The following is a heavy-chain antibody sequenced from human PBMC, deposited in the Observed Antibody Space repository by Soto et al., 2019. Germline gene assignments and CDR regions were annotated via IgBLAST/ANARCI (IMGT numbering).Heavy chain of an antibody. CDR1: GFSLSTSGVS. CDR3: AHRRRDDWGSGGYFDY. D-gene: IGHD7-27*01. CDR2: IDWDDDE. J-gene: IGHJ4*02. V-gene: IGHV2-5*02. Sequence: QITLKESGPTLVKPTQTLTLTCTFSGFSLSTSGVSVGWIRQPPGKALEWLALIDWDDDERYSPSLKSRLTITKDTSKNQVVITMTKTDPVHTATYYCAHRRRDDWGSGGYFDYWGRGTLVAVSS.